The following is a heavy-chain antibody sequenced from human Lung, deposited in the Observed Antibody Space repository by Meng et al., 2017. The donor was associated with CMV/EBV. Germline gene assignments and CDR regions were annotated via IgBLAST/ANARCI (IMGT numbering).Heavy chain of an antibody. V-gene: IGHV4-39*01. CDR1: GASISSGTRY. D-gene: IGHD1-14*01. CDR3: AKFPDRRDTGF. Sequence: SETLSLXCSVSGASISSGTRYWGWIRQPPGKGLEWIGSIYSGGQTFYSPSLRSRVTLAVDRTKNQFSLKMTSVTAADTAVYFCAKFPDRRDTGFWGRGALVTFSS. CDR2: IYSGGQT. J-gene: IGHJ4*02.